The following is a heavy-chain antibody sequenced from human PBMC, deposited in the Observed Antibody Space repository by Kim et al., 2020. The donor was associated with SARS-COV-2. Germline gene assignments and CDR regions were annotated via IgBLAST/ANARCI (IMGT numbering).Heavy chain of an antibody. CDR3: TRQDRERYSYGFNADP. D-gene: IGHD5-18*01. CDR2: IRSKANSYAT. Sequence: GGSLRLSCAASGFTFSGSAMHWVRQASGKGLEWVGRIRSKANSYATAYAASVKGRFTISRDDSKNTAYLQMNSLKTEDTAVYYCTRQDRERYSYGFNADPWGQGTLVTVSS. V-gene: IGHV3-73*01. J-gene: IGHJ5*02. CDR1: GFTFSGSA.